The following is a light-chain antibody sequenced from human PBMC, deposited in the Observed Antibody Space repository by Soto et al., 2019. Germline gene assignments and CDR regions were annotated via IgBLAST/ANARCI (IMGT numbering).Light chain of an antibody. J-gene: IGLJ1*01. CDR1: SSDVGYYNY. CDR2: DVN. V-gene: IGLV2-14*01. CDR3: SSYPSTCTYV. Sequence: QSVLTQPASVSGSPGQSIAISCTGTSSDVGYYNYVSWYQQHPGKAPKVMIYDVNNRPSGVSDRFSGSKSGNTASLTISGLQAEDEADYYCSSYPSTCTYVLGTGTNFTVL.